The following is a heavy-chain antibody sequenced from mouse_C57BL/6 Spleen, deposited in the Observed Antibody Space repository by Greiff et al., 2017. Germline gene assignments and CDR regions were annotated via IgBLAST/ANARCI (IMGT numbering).Heavy chain of an antibody. J-gene: IGHJ4*01. V-gene: IGHV5-9*01. CDR1: GFTFSSYT. Sequence: DVKLQESGGGLVKPGGSLKLSCAASGFTFSSYTMSWVRQTPEKRLEWVATISGGGGNTYYPDSVKGRFTISRDNAKNTLYLQMSSLRSEDTALYYCARHEGRSRGAMDYWGQGTSVTVSS. CDR2: ISGGGGNT. CDR3: ARHEGRSRGAMDY.